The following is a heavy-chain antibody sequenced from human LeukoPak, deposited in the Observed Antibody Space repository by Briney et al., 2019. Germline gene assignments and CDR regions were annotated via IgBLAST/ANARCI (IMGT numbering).Heavy chain of an antibody. J-gene: IGHJ6*02. Sequence: SQTLSLTCTVSGGSISSGGYYWSWIRQPPGKGLEWIGYIYHSGSTYYNPSLKSRVTISVDRSKNQFSLKLSSVTAADTAVYYCASLLDYYDSSGHYYYYGMDVWGQGTTVTVSS. CDR3: ASLLDYYDSSGHYYYYGMDV. CDR2: IYHSGST. CDR1: GGSISSGGYY. V-gene: IGHV4-30-2*01. D-gene: IGHD3-22*01.